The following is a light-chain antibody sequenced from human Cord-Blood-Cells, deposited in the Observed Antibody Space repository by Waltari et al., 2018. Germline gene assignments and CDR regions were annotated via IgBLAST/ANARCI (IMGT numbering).Light chain of an antibody. CDR1: PDISNY. J-gene: IGKJ2*01. CDR3: QQYDNLPMYT. V-gene: IGKV1-33*01. Sequence: DIQMTQSPSSLSASVGDSVTITCQASPDISNYLTWYQQQPGKAPKVLIYDASNLEAGGPSRFSGSGSGTDFTFTISSLQPEDIATYYCQQYDNLPMYTVGQGTKLEIK. CDR2: DAS.